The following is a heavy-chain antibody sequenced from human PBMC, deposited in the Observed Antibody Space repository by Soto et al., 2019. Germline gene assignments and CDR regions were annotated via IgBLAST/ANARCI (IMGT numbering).Heavy chain of an antibody. CDR2: IYHSGST. CDR1: GSPIRTSNW. J-gene: IGHJ6*02. V-gene: IGHV4-4*02. Sequence: SDTLSQTYNFSGSPIRTSNWRRWTRQPPGKGLEWIGEIYHSGSTNYNPSLKSRVTISVDKSKNQFSLKLSSVTAADTAVYYCARVSGSYYYGMDVWGQGTTVS. D-gene: IGHD1-26*01. CDR3: ARVSGSYYYGMDV.